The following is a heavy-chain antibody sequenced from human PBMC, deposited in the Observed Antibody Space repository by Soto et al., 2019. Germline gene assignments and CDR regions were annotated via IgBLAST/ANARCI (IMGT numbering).Heavy chain of an antibody. D-gene: IGHD6-6*01. V-gene: IGHV3-30*18. CDR2: ISYDGSNK. J-gene: IGHJ6*02. Sequence: GSLRLACAASGFTFSSYGMHWVRQAPGKGLEWVAVISYDGSNKYYADSVKGRFTISRDNSKNTLYLQMNSLRAGDTAVYYCAKRRVGGIAARLWYYGMDVWGQGTTVTVSS. CDR1: GFTFSSYG. CDR3: AKRRVGGIAARLWYYGMDV.